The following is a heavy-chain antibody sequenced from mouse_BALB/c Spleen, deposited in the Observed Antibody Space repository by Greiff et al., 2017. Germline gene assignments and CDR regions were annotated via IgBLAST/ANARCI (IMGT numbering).Heavy chain of an antibody. CDR1: GFSLTGYG. J-gene: IGHJ3*01. CDR2: IWGDGST. Sequence: VQGVESGPGLVAPSQSLSITCTVSGFSLTGYGVNWVRQPPGKGLEWLGMIWGDGSTDYNSALKSRLSISKDNSKSQGFLKMNSLQTDDTARYYCARENDYDGFAYWGQGTLVTVSA. D-gene: IGHD2-4*01. V-gene: IGHV2-6-7*01. CDR3: ARENDYDGFAY.